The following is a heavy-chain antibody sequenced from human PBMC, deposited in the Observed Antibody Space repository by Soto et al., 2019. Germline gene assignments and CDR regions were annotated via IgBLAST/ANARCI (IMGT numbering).Heavy chain of an antibody. D-gene: IGHD5-12*01. CDR2: ISRNGGST. V-gene: IGHV3-64D*06. CDR3: VKDFPYSGYDTRASRNLFDP. J-gene: IGHJ5*02. Sequence: PGGSLRLSCSASGFTFSSYAMHWVRQAPGKGLEYVSAISRNGGSTYYADSVKGRFTISRDNSKNTLYLQMSSLRAEDTAVYYCVKDFPYSGYDTRASRNLFDPWGQGTLVTVSS. CDR1: GFTFSSYA.